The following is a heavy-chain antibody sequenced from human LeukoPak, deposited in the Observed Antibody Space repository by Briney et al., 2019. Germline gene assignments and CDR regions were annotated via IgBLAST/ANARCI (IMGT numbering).Heavy chain of an antibody. J-gene: IGHJ4*02. V-gene: IGHV4-34*01. D-gene: IGHD2-2*01. CDR1: GGSFSGYY. Sequence: SETLSLTCAVYGGSFSGYYWSWIRQPPGKGLEWIGEINHSGSTNYNPSLKSRVTISVDTSKNQFSLKLSSVTAADTAVYYCARGRSMTSSTSWWYFDYWGQGTLVTVSS. CDR2: INHSGST. CDR3: ARGRSMTSSTSWWYFDY.